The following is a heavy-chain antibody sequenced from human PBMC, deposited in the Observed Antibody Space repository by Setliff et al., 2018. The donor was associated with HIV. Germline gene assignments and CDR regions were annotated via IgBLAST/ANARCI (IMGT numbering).Heavy chain of an antibody. CDR1: GFTFSSYS. Sequence: SLRLSCVASGFTFSSYSMNWVRQAPGKGLEWVSSISSSSSYIKYAQTVKGRFTISRDNAKNSLSLLMTSLRADDTAVYYCARDSSTSSGVVWFDPWGQGTLVTVSS. J-gene: IGHJ5*02. CDR2: ISSSSSYI. D-gene: IGHD2-2*01. CDR3: ARDSSTSSGVVWFDP. V-gene: IGHV3-21*01.